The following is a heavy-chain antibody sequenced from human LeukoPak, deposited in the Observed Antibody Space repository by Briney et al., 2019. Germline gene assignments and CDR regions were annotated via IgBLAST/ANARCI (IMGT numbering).Heavy chain of an antibody. D-gene: IGHD2-2*01. V-gene: IGHV4-34*01. CDR1: GGSISSSY. Sequence: SETLSLTCTVSGGSISSSYWSWIRQPPGKGLEWIGEINHSGSTNYNPSLKSRVTISVDTSKNQFSLKLSSVTAADTAVYYCARGHYCSSTSCPPGASTTYDYWGQGTLVTVSS. CDR2: INHSGST. J-gene: IGHJ4*02. CDR3: ARGHYCSSTSCPPGASTTYDY.